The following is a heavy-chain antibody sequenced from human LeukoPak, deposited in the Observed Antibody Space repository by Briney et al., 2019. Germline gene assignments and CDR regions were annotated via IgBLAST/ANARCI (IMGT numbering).Heavy chain of an antibody. J-gene: IGHJ4*02. V-gene: IGHV3-33*06. Sequence: GGSLRLSCAASGFTFSEFGMQWVRQAPGKGLEWVAVIWYDGSHQYYVDSVKGRFTISRDNSKNTLYLQMNSLRAEDTAVYYCAKEKLGDFDYWGQGTLVTVSS. CDR3: AKEKLGDFDY. CDR1: GFTFSEFG. D-gene: IGHD1-26*01. CDR2: IWYDGSHQ.